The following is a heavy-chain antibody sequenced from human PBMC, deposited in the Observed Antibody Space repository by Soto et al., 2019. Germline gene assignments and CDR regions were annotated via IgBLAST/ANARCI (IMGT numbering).Heavy chain of an antibody. D-gene: IGHD4-4*01. CDR3: ARPLFKYGDFRNSSY. CDR2: IYPGLSYT. V-gene: IGHV5-51*01. CDR1: VENVSNNW. J-gene: IGHJ4*02. Sequence: VHSLNRSEQRAVENVSNNWMGWVRQKTVKGLEWLGIIYPGLSYTRYSPSFRGHVTISVDKTLNTAYLQWDSLKASDTAMYYCARPLFKYGDFRNSSYWRQGTLVTVSS.